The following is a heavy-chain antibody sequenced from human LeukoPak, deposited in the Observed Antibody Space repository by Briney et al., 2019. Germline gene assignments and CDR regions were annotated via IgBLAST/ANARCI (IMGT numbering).Heavy chain of an antibody. CDR1: GFTFSTYD. J-gene: IGHJ4*02. CDR2: ITSAGDR. CDR3: AREACNGNSCYLLDY. V-gene: IGHV3-13*01. D-gene: IGHD2-15*01. Sequence: GGSLRLSCAASGFTFSTYDMHWVRQATGKGLEWVSTITSAGDRYYPGSVKGRFTISRENAKNSLYLQVDSLRAGDTAVYYCAREACNGNSCYLLDYWGQGTLVTVSS.